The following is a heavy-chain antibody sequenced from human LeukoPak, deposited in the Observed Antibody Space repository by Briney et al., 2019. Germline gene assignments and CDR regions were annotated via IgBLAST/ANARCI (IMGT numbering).Heavy chain of an antibody. V-gene: IGHV3-48*01. CDR1: GFTFSSHS. Sequence: GGSLRLSCAASGFTFSSHSMNWVRQAPGKGLEWVSYISSSSSTIYYADSVEGRFTISRDNAKNSLYLQMNSLRAEDTAVYYCARGAYYYEDWGQGTLVTVSS. CDR3: ARGAYYYED. J-gene: IGHJ4*02. CDR2: ISSSSSTI. D-gene: IGHD3-22*01.